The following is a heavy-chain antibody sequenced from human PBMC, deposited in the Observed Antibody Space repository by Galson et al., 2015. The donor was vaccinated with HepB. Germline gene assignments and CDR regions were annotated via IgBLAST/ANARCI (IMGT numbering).Heavy chain of an antibody. J-gene: IGHJ4*02. CDR3: VFLRGNDLKPLDY. V-gene: IGHV3-48*04. D-gene: IGHD5-12*01. CDR2: ISSSSATI. CDR1: TFIFSTYS. Sequence: SLRLSCAASTFIFSTYSMNWVRQAPGKGLEWVPYISSSSATIYYADSVKGQFTISIDNAKNSQYLQMNSIRVEDTAVYYCVFLRGNDLKPLDYWGQGTLVTVSS.